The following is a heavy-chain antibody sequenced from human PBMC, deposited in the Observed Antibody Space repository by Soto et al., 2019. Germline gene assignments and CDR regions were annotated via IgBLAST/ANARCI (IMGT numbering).Heavy chain of an antibody. V-gene: IGHV3-23*01. J-gene: IGHJ4*02. D-gene: IGHD6-13*01. CDR3: AKDQVAAVGPFDY. CDR2: VSGSGSST. Sequence: GGSVRLSCVASESAFSGDTISWVRQAPGKGLEWVSGVSGSGSSTCYADSVRGRFTISRDNSKNTLYLQMNSLRAEDTAVYYCAKDQVAAVGPFDYWGQGTLVTVSS. CDR1: ESAFSGDT.